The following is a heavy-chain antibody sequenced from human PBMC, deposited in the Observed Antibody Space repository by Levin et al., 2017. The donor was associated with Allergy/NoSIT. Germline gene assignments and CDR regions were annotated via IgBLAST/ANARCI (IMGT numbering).Heavy chain of an antibody. D-gene: IGHD3-10*01. CDR3: ARGRGH. V-gene: IGHV4-39*01. Sequence: GSLRLSCTVSGGSISSTTYYWGWFRPPPGKGLEWIGSISYSGNTPYNPSLKSRVTISVDTSNNQFSLKLTSVTAADTAVYYCARGRGHWGQGTLVTVSS. CDR2: ISYSGNT. CDR1: GGSISSTTYY. J-gene: IGHJ4*02.